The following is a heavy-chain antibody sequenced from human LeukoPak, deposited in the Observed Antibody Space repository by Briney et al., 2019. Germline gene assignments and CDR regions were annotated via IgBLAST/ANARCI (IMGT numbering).Heavy chain of an antibody. D-gene: IGHD6-19*01. J-gene: IGHJ5*02. CDR2: IYHSGST. Sequence: PSETLSLTCTVSGYSISSGYYWGWIRQPPGKGLEWIGSIYHSGSTYYNPSLKSRVTISVDTSKNQFSLKLSSVTAADTAVYYCARDSRGYSSGWYNWFDPWGQGTLVTVSS. CDR1: GYSISSGYY. V-gene: IGHV4-38-2*02. CDR3: ARDSRGYSSGWYNWFDP.